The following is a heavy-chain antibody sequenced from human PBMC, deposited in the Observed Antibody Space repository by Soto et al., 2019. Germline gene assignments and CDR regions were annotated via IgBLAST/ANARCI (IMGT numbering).Heavy chain of an antibody. V-gene: IGHV3-30*18. CDR3: AKGYGSGSYYNGGFYYYYYGMDV. CDR2: ISYDGSNK. D-gene: IGHD3-10*01. CDR1: GFTFSSYG. J-gene: IGHJ6*02. Sequence: QVQLVESGGGVVQPGRSLRLSCAASGFTFSSYGMHWVRQAPGKGLEWVAVISYDGSNKYYADSVKGRFTISRDNSKNTLYLQMNSLRVEDTAVYYCAKGYGSGSYYNGGFYYYYYGMDVWGQGTTVTVSS.